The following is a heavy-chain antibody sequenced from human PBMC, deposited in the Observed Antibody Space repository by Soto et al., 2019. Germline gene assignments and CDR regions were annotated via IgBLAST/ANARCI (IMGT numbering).Heavy chain of an antibody. V-gene: IGHV3-30-3*01. J-gene: IGHJ4*02. CDR2: ISYDGSNK. D-gene: IGHD1-26*01. CDR1: GFTFSSYA. CDR3: ARDGSGSYGIFDY. Sequence: GGSLRLSCAASGFTFSSYAMHWVRQAPGKGLEWVAVISYDGSNKYYADSVKGRFTISRDNSKNTLYLQMNSLRAEDTAVYYCARDGSGSYGIFDYWGQGTLVTVSS.